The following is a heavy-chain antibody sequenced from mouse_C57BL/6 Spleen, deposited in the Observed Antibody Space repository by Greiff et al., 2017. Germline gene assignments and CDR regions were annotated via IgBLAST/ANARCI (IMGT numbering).Heavy chain of an antibody. CDR2: ISDGGSYT. V-gene: IGHV5-4*03. J-gene: IGHJ3*01. Sequence: EVKLVESGGGLVKPGGSLKLSCAASGFTFSSYAMSWVRQTPEKRLEWVADISDGGSYTYYPDNVKGRFTISTDNAKNNLYLQMSQLKSEDTAMYYCARTINDYDGGAWFAYWGQGTLVTVSA. CDR3: ARTINDYDGGAWFAY. D-gene: IGHD2-4*01. CDR1: GFTFSSYA.